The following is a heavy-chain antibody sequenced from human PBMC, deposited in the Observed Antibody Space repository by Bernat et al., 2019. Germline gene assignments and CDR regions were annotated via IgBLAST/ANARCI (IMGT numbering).Heavy chain of an antibody. Sequence: EVQVVESGGGLVQPGGSLKVSCAASRFTISSYAMSWVRQAPGKGLEWVSGISGSGGSTYYADSVKGRFTISRDNSKNTLYLQMNSLRAEDTAVYYCAKVVVVVAATGGFDYWGQGTLVTVSS. J-gene: IGHJ4*02. V-gene: IGHV3-23*04. CDR2: ISGSGGST. CDR3: AKVVVVVAATGGFDY. CDR1: RFTISSYA. D-gene: IGHD2-15*01.